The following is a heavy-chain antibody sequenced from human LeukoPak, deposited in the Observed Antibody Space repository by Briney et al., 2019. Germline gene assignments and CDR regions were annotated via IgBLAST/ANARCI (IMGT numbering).Heavy chain of an antibody. J-gene: IGHJ3*02. V-gene: IGHV3-11*04. CDR1: RFTFSDYY. D-gene: IGHD2-15*01. CDR2: ISSSGSTI. Sequence: PGGSLRLSCAASRFTFSDYYMSWIRQAPGKGLEWVSYISSSGSTIYYADSVKGRFTISRDNSKNTLYLQMNSLRAEDTAVYYCASSVAATRTAFDIWGQGTMVTVSS. CDR3: ASSVAATRTAFDI.